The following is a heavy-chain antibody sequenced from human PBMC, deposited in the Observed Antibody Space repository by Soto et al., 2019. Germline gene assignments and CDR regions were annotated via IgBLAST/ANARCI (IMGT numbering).Heavy chain of an antibody. CDR3: ARARPGADAFAI. D-gene: IGHD3-10*01. J-gene: IGHJ3*02. Sequence: QVQLVQSGAEVKKPGSSVKVSCKASGGTFSSYAISWVRQAPGQGLEWMGGIIPIFGTANYAQKFQGRVTITADESTSPAYMELSSLRSEATAGYYCARARPGADAFAIWGQGTMVPVSS. CDR1: GGTFSSYA. V-gene: IGHV1-69*12. CDR2: IIPIFGTA.